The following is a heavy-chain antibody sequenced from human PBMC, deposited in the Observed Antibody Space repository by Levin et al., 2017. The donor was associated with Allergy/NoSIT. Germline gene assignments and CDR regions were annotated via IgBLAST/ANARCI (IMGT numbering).Heavy chain of an antibody. CDR1: GFTFSGSA. V-gene: IGHV3-73*01. J-gene: IGHJ5*02. CDR3: TRGYSSSSGYWFDP. D-gene: IGHD6-6*01. CDR2: IRSKANSYAT. Sequence: GESLKISCAASGFTFSGSAMHWVRQASGKGLEWVGRIRSKANSYATAYAASVKGRFTISRDDSKNTAYLQMNSLKTEDTAVYYCTRGYSSSSGYWFDPWGQGTLVTVSS.